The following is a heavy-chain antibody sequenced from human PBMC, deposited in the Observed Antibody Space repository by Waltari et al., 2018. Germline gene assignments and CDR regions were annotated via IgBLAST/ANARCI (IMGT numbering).Heavy chain of an antibody. J-gene: IGHJ4*02. D-gene: IGHD1-1*01. CDR1: SGSISIPDYF. Sequence: QVQLQESGPGLVKPSQTLTLTCTVSSGSISIPDYFWSWIRQAPGKGLEWIGSVPYSGITYDNPSLESRVTMSGDTAKNQFSLNLNSMTAADAAVYYCARTTFVRYFDYWGQGTLVTVSS. CDR3: ARTTFVRYFDY. V-gene: IGHV4-30-4*01. CDR2: VPYSGIT.